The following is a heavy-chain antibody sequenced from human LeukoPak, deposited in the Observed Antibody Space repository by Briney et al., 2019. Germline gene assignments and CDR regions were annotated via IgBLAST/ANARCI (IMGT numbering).Heavy chain of an antibody. D-gene: IGHD1-26*01. CDR3: VRSGRGGSGNDY. Sequence: GGSLRLSCAASGFTFDDYGMSWVRQAPGKGLEWVSGINWNGGSTGYADSVKGRFTISRDNAKNSLYLQMNSLRAEDTAVYYCVRSGRGGSGNDYWGQGTLVTVSS. J-gene: IGHJ4*02. CDR2: INWNGGST. CDR1: GFTFDDYG. V-gene: IGHV3-20*04.